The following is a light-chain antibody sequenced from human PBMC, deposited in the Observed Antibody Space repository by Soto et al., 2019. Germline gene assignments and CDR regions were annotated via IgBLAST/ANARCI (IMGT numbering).Light chain of an antibody. Sequence: DIQITQSPSSLSASIGDRVTITCRASQSISSHLYWFQQKPGQAPKLLIYAASSLQSGVPSRFSGSGSGTDFTLTISNLQPEDFATYYCQQSYSNSITFGQGTRLEIK. V-gene: IGKV1-39*01. CDR1: QSISSH. J-gene: IGKJ5*01. CDR3: QQSYSNSIT. CDR2: AAS.